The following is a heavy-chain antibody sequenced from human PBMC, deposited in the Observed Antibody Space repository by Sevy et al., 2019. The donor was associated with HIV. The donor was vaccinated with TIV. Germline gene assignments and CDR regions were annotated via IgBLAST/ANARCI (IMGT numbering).Heavy chain of an antibody. Sequence: GGSLRLSCAASGFTFSSYEMNWVRQAPGKGLEWVAVISYDGSNKYYADSVKGRLTISRDNSKNTLYVQMNSLRAEDTAVFYCGRDREMGNYYDSSGSIDYWGQGTLVTVSS. V-gene: IGHV3-30*04. CDR3: GRDREMGNYYDSSGSIDY. J-gene: IGHJ4*02. CDR2: ISYDGSNK. D-gene: IGHD3-22*01. CDR1: GFTFSSYE.